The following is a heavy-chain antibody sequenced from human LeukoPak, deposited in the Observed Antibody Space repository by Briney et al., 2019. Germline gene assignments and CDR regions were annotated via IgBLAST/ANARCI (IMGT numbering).Heavy chain of an antibody. CDR1: GGTLSNYG. V-gene: IGHV1-69*04. CDR3: ATDGPAAMGADYLYGLDV. D-gene: IGHD2-2*01. J-gene: IGHJ6*02. CDR2: IISLLDIT. Sequence: SVKVSCKASGGTLSNYGISWVRQAPGQGLEWMGRIISLLDITTYAERFQGRVTITADKSTSTAYLEVSSLRSKDTAVYYCATDGPAAMGADYLYGLDVWGQGTTVSVSS.